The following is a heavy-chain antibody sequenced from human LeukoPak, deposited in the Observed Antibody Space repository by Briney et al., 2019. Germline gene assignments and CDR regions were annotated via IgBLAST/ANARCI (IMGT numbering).Heavy chain of an antibody. V-gene: IGHV4-31*03. CDR3: AIGFGGRLQFDY. CDR1: GGSISSGGYY. Sequence: SETLSLTCTVSGGSISSGGYYWGWIRQHPGKGLEWIGYISYSGRTYYNPSLKTRVNISVDTCKNQCSLRLGSVTAADTAVYYCAIGFGGRLQFDYWGQGTLVTVSS. D-gene: IGHD2-15*01. CDR2: ISYSGRT. J-gene: IGHJ4*02.